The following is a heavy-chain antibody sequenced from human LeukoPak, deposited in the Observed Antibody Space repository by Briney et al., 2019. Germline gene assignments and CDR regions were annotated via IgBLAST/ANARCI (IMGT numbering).Heavy chain of an antibody. D-gene: IGHD3-16*02. CDR1: GGSFSGYY. CDR2: INHSGST. CDR3: ARGGDDYVWGSYRYFDY. V-gene: IGHV4-34*01. Sequence: PSETLSLTCAVYGGSFSGYYWSWIRQPPGKGLEWIGEINHSGSTNYNPSLKSRVNISVDTYKNQFSLKLSSVTAADTAVYYCARGGDDYVWGSYRYFDYWGQGTLVTVSS. J-gene: IGHJ4*02.